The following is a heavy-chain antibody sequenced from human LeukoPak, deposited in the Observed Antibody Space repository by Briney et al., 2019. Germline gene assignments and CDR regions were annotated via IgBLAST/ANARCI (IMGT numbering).Heavy chain of an antibody. Sequence: GRSLRLSCAASGFTFSSYSMNWVRQAPGKGLEWVSSISSSNSYIYYADSLKGRFTISRDNAKNSLYLQMNSLRAEDTAVYYCARDLGKLLPYYFYGMDVWGQGTTVTVSS. J-gene: IGHJ6*02. CDR1: GFTFSSYS. CDR3: ARDLGKLLPYYFYGMDV. CDR2: ISSSNSYI. V-gene: IGHV3-21*01. D-gene: IGHD2-15*01.